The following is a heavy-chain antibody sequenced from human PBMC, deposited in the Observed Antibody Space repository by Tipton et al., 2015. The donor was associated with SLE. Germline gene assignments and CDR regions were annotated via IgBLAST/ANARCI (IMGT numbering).Heavy chain of an antibody. CDR1: GGYIDTNSW. CDR2: INPSGST. D-gene: IGHD3-22*01. J-gene: IGHJ5*02. Sequence: TLSLTCSVSGGYIDTNSWWVWVRQPPGKGLEWIGQINPSGSTNYNPSLKRRVTISVDTSKNQFSLKLRSVTAADTAVYYCAREDYYDSNDHEGSWGQGTLVIVSS. V-gene: IGHV4-4*02. CDR3: AREDYYDSNDHEGS.